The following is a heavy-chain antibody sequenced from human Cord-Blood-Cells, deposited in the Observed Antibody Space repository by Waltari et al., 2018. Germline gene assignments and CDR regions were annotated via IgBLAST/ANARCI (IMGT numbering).Heavy chain of an antibody. CDR1: ISSSSYY. CDR2: IYYSGST. Sequence: ISSSSYYWGWIRQPPGKGLEWIGSIYYSGSTYYNPSLKSRVTISVDTSKNQFSLKLSSVTAADTAVYYCARRRDAFDIWGQGTMVTVSS. V-gene: IGHV4-39*01. J-gene: IGHJ3*02. CDR3: ARRRDAFDI.